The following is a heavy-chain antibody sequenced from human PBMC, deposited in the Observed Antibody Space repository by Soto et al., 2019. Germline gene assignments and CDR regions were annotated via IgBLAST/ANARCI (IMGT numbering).Heavy chain of an antibody. CDR1: GFTVSSNY. CDR2: IYSGGST. CDR3: AHSSSWSQYYFDY. Sequence: VSLRLSCAASGFTVSSNYMSWVRQAPGKGLEWVSVIYSGGSTYYADSVKGRFTISRDNSKNTLYLQMNSLRAEDTAVYYCAHSSSWSQYYFDYWGQGTLVTVSS. J-gene: IGHJ4*02. V-gene: IGHV3-53*01. D-gene: IGHD6-13*01.